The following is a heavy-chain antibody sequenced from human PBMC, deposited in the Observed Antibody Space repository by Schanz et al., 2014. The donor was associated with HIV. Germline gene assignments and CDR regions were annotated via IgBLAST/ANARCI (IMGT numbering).Heavy chain of an antibody. D-gene: IGHD6-13*01. V-gene: IGHV3-33*08. CDR3: AREYYSRNWNWFDP. CDR1: GFTFSSYA. Sequence: QVQLVESGGGVVQPGRSLRLSCAASGFTFSSYAMHWVRQAPGKGLEWGAVIWYDGTNIDYADSVKGRFTVSRDNSKNMLYLQMNSLRAEDTAVYYCAREYYSRNWNWFDPWGQGTLVTVSS. CDR2: IWYDGTNI. J-gene: IGHJ5*02.